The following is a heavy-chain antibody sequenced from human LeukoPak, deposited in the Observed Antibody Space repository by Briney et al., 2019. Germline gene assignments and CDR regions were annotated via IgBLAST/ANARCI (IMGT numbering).Heavy chain of an antibody. CDR1: GFXFSSYW. CDR3: VRDRKALPLLAPKGYYYGMDV. V-gene: IGHV3-7*01. D-gene: IGHD3-3*01. J-gene: IGHJ6*02. Sequence: GGSLRLSCAVSGFXFSSYWMSWVRQAPGKGLEWVASIKQDGSGKNYVDSVKGRFTISRDNAKNSLFLQMNSLRAEDTAIYYCVRDRKALPLLAPKGYYYGMDVWGQGTTVTVSS. CDR2: IKQDGSGK.